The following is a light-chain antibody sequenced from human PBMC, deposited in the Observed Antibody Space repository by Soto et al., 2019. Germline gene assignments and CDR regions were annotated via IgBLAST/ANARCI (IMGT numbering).Light chain of an antibody. CDR3: QQTYGVPLT. J-gene: IGKJ4*01. Sequence: DIQMTQSPSSLSASVGDRVTITCRASQSISNYLHWYQQKPGKAPNLLIYAASSLQSGVPSRFSGSGSGTDFTLTISILQPEDSASYYCQQTYGVPLTFGGGTKVEIK. V-gene: IGKV1-39*01. CDR2: AAS. CDR1: QSISNY.